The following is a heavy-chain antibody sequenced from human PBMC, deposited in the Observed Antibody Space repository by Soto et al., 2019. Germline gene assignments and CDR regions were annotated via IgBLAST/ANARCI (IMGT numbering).Heavy chain of an antibody. J-gene: IGHJ6*02. CDR3: ARGSYSSSWYGDYYYYYGMDV. Sequence: PSETLSLTYAIYGGSFRGYYWSWIRQPPGKGLEWIWEINHSGSTNYNPSLESRVTISVDTYRNQFSLKLSSVTAADTAVYYCARGSYSSSWYGDYYYYYGMDVWGQGTTVT. D-gene: IGHD6-13*01. CDR2: INHSGST. CDR1: GGSFRGYY. V-gene: IGHV4-34*01.